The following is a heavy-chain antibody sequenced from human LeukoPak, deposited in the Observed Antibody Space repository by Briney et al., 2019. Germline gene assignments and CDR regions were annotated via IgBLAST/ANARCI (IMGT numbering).Heavy chain of an antibody. D-gene: IGHD1-26*01. J-gene: IGHJ4*02. CDR1: GFTFSTYA. Sequence: GGSLRLSCAASGFTFSTYAMHWVRQAPGKGLEHVSSISSGGVNTYYADSVRGRLTISRDNSKNTLYLHMGSLRAEDMAVYYCAIEEAPVGGSSFDYWGQGTPVTVSS. CDR2: ISSGGVNT. V-gene: IGHV3-64*02. CDR3: AIEEAPVGGSSFDY.